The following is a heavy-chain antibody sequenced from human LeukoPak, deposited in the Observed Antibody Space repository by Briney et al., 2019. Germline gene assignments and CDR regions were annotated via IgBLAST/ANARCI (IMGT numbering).Heavy chain of an antibody. V-gene: IGHV1-69*04. CDR1: GGTFSSYA. J-gene: IGHJ4*02. CDR2: IIPILGIA. Sequence: SVKVSCKASGGTFSSYAISWVRQAPGQGLEWMGRIIPILGIANYAQKFQGRVTITADKSTSTAYMELSSLRSEDTAVYYCARDRGTSSGWYELFDYWGQGTLVTVSS. CDR3: ARDRGTSSGWYELFDY. D-gene: IGHD6-19*01.